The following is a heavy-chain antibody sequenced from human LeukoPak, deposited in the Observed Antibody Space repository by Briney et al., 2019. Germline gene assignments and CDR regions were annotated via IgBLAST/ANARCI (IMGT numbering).Heavy chain of an antibody. CDR3: AKDLRRVIEGSDY. Sequence: PGGSLRLSCAASGFTFDDYAMQWVRQAPGKGLEWVSGISWNSGSIGYADSVKGRFTISRDNAKNSLYLQMNSLRAEDTALYYCAKDLRRVIEGSDYWGQGTLVTVSS. CDR1: GFTFDDYA. V-gene: IGHV3-9*01. CDR2: ISWNSGSI. D-gene: IGHD2-21*01. J-gene: IGHJ4*02.